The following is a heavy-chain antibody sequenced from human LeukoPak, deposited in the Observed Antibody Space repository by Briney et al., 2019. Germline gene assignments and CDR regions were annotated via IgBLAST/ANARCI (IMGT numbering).Heavy chain of an antibody. J-gene: IGHJ3*02. CDR3: ASFLVGYDYVGAFDI. V-gene: IGHV1-69*01. CDR2: IIPIFGTA. D-gene: IGHD5-12*01. Sequence: GSSVKVSCKASGGTFISYAISWVRQAPGQGLEWMGGIIPIFGTANYAQKFQGRVTITADESTSTAYMELSSLRSEDTAVYYCASFLVGYDYVGAFDIWGQGTMVTVSS. CDR1: GGTFISYA.